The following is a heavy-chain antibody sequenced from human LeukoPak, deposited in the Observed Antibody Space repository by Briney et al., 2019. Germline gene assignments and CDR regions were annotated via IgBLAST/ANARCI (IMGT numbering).Heavy chain of an antibody. CDR2: IYYSGST. CDR1: GGSISSGGYY. J-gene: IGHJ4*02. V-gene: IGHV4-31*03. D-gene: IGHD6-13*01. CDR3: ARVVAAAGSFDY. Sequence: SETLSLTCTVSGGSISSGGYYWSWIRQHPGKGLEWIGYIYYSGSTYYNPSLKSRVTISVDTSKNQFSLKLSSVTAADTAVYYCARVVAAAGSFDYWGQGTLVTVSS.